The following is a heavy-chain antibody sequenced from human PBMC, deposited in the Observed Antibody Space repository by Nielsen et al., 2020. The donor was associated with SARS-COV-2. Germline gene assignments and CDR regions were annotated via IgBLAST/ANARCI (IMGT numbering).Heavy chain of an antibody. J-gene: IGHJ6*02. D-gene: IGHD6-19*01. CDR2: IRSKANSYAT. Sequence: VRQMPGKGLEWVGRIRSKANSYATAYVASVKGRFTISRDDSKNTAYLQMNSLKTEDTAVYYCTAESGYSSGWYYYYYGMDVWGQGTTVTVSS. CDR3: TAESGYSSGWYYYYYGMDV. V-gene: IGHV3-73*01.